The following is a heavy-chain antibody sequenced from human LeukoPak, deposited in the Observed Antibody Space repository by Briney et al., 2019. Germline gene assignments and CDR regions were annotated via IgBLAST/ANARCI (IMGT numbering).Heavy chain of an antibody. CDR3: ATNSRVSYAFAI. V-gene: IGHV3-48*03. D-gene: IGHD6-13*01. Sequence: GGSLRLSCAASGFTFSSYEMNWVRQTPGMGLEWIAYISSGATSIYYADSVKGRFNISRDNAKNSLNLQMNSLRAEDTAVYYCATNSRVSYAFAIWGQGTTVTVSA. J-gene: IGHJ3*02. CDR1: GFTFSSYE. CDR2: ISSGATSI.